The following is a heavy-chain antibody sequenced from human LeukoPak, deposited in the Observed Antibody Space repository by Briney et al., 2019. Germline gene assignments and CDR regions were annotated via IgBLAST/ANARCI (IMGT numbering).Heavy chain of an antibody. CDR2: IKQDGSEK. J-gene: IGHJ4*02. CDR3: ARISGWPATFDY. CDR1: GFTFSRYG. Sequence: GGSLRLSCGASGFTFSRYGMHWVRQAPGKGLEWVASIKQDGSEKYYVDSVKGRFTVSRDNAKNSLSLQMNSLRAEDTAVYYCARISGWPATFDYWGQGTLGTVSS. V-gene: IGHV3-7*01. D-gene: IGHD6-19*01.